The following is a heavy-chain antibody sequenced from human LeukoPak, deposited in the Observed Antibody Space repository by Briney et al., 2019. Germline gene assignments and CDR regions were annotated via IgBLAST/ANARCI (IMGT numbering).Heavy chain of an antibody. CDR3: ARDPQPGYSSGWYVN. D-gene: IGHD6-19*01. Sequence: ASVKVSCKASGYTFTSYDINWVRQAPGQGLEWMGIITPSGDSTTYGQRFQGRVSMTRDTSTSTVYMELRSLRSDDTAVYYCARDPQPGYSSGWYVNWGQGTLVTVSS. J-gene: IGHJ4*02. V-gene: IGHV1-46*01. CDR2: ITPSGDST. CDR1: GYTFTSYD.